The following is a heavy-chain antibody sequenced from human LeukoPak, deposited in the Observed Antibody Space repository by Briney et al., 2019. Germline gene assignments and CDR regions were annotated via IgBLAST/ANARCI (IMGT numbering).Heavy chain of an antibody. J-gene: IGHJ4*02. D-gene: IGHD3-22*01. CDR2: IYYSGST. V-gene: IGHV4-59*01. CDR1: RGSISSYY. CDR3: ARVRVSSGSHPWYFDY. Sequence: PSETLSLTCTVSRGSISSYYWSWIRQPPGQGLEWIGYIYYSGSTDYNPSLKSRVNISVDTSKNQFSLKLSSVNAADTAVYFCARVRVSSGSHPWYFDYWGQGTLVTVSS.